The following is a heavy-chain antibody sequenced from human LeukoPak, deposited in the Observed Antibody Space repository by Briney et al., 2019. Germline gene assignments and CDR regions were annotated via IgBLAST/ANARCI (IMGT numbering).Heavy chain of an antibody. D-gene: IGHD2-2*01. J-gene: IGHJ5*01. CDR3: ARRTGNCSSTSCYNWIDY. V-gene: IGHV4-59*12. Sequence: SSETLSLTCTVSGGSISSYYWSWIRQPPGKGLEWIGYIYYSGSTNYNPSLKSRVTISVDTSKNQFSLKLSSVTAADTAVYYCARRTGNCSSTSCYNWIDYWGQGTLVTVSS. CDR2: IYYSGST. CDR1: GGSISSYY.